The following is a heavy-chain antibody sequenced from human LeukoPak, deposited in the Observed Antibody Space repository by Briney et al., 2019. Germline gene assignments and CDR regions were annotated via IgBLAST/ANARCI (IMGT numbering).Heavy chain of an antibody. V-gene: IGHV3-21*01. J-gene: IGHJ4*02. CDR3: ARRGTSERGYSYGLDY. D-gene: IGHD5-18*01. Sequence: PGGSLRLSCAASGFTFSSYNMNWVRQAPGKGLEWVSSISTASDYIYYADSLKGRFTISRDNTKNSLYLQMNSLRAEGTAVYYCARRGTSERGYSYGLDYWGQGTLVTVSS. CDR1: GFTFSSYN. CDR2: ISTASDYI.